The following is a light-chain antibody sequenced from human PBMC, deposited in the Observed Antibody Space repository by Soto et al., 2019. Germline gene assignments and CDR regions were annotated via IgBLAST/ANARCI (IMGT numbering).Light chain of an antibody. CDR2: WAS. CDR3: QQYYSTPT. J-gene: IGKJ2*01. CDR1: QSVLYSSNNKNS. Sequence: DIVMTQSPDSLAVSLGERATINCKSSQSVLYSSNNKNSLAWFQQKPGQPPKLLIYWASTRESGVPDRFSGSGSRTDFTLTISSLQAEDVAVYYCQQYYSTPTFGQGTKLEIK. V-gene: IGKV4-1*01.